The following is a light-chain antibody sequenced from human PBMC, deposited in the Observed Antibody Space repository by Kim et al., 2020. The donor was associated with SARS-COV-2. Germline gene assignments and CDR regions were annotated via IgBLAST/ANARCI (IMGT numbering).Light chain of an antibody. CDR2: KGS. CDR1: RTISNW. V-gene: IGKV1-5*03. Sequence: DIQMTQSPSTLSASVGDRVTITCRASRTISNWLAWYQQKPGKAPKLLIYKGSSLQSGVSSRFSGSASGTEFSLTISSLQPDDFATYYCQQYNDYPLTFGGGTKVDIK. CDR3: QQYNDYPLT. J-gene: IGKJ4*01.